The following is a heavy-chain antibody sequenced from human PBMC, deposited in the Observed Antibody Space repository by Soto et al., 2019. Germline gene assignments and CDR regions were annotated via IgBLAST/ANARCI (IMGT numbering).Heavy chain of an antibody. CDR2: ITPFNGNT. CDR1: GYTFTYRY. CDR3: ASQAGMGEPRTWLDP. Sequence: QMQLVQSGAEVKKTGSSVKVSCKASGYTFTYRYLHWVRQAPGQALEWMGWITPFNGNTNYAQKFQDRVTITRDRSMSTAYMELGSLRSEDTAMYYCASQAGMGEPRTWLDPWGQGTLVTVSS. J-gene: IGHJ5*02. V-gene: IGHV1-45*02. D-gene: IGHD3-16*01.